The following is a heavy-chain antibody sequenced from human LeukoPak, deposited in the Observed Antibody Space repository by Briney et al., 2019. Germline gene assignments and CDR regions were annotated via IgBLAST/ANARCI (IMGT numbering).Heavy chain of an antibody. CDR1: GGSISSYY. D-gene: IGHD1-26*01. Sequence: PSETLSLTCTVSGGSISSYYWSWIRQPAGKGLEWIGRIYTSGSTNYNPSLKSRVTMSVDTSKNQFSLKLSSVTAADTAVYYCARDSAMAGTNDAFDIWGQGTMVTVSS. CDR2: IYTSGST. J-gene: IGHJ3*02. CDR3: ARDSAMAGTNDAFDI. V-gene: IGHV4-4*07.